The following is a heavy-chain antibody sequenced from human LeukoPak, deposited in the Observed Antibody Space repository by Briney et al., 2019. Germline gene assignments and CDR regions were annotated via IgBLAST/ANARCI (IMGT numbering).Heavy chain of an antibody. CDR3: AKPLTIFEALRAFDL. V-gene: IGHV3-30*04. CDR2: ISYDGSNK. J-gene: IGHJ3*01. Sequence: GRSLRLSCAASGFTFSSYAMHWVRQAPGKGLEWVAVISYDGSNKYYADSVKGRFTISRDNSKKTLYLQMNGLRADDTALYFCAKPLTIFEALRAFDLWGQGTMVTVSS. CDR1: GFTFSSYA. D-gene: IGHD3-3*01.